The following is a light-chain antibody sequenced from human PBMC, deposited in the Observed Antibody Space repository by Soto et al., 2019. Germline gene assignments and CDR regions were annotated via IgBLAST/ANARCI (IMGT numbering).Light chain of an antibody. J-gene: IGKJ1*01. V-gene: IGKV3-20*01. Sequence: VLTQSPGTLSLSPGERATLSCRASQSVTSNYLAWYQQKPGQAPRLLIYGASTRATGITARFSGSGSGTDFTLTITKLESEDFAVYYCQQYEGAPRTFGQGTKVEIK. CDR1: QSVTSNY. CDR2: GAS. CDR3: QQYEGAPRT.